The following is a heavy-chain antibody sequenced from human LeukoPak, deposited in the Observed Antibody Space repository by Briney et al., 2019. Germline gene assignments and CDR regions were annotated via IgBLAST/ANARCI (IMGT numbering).Heavy chain of an antibody. CDR2: INANSGTT. CDR3: ARPISGGLAVTADWFHP. J-gene: IGHJ5*01. Sequence: GGSLRLSCTASGFALSDYAMSWLRQPPGKGLEWVSTINANSGTTSYAASVRGRFTISRDNSKNTLYLQLNTLRADDTATYYCARPISGGLAVTADWFHPWGQGSLVVVSS. V-gene: IGHV3-23*01. D-gene: IGHD6-19*01. CDR1: GFALSDYA.